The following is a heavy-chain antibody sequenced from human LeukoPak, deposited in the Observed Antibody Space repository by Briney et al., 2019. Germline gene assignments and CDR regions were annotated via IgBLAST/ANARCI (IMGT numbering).Heavy chain of an antibody. D-gene: IGHD6-13*01. V-gene: IGHV4-59*08. Sequence: SETLSLTCTVSGGSISSYYWSWIRQPPGRGLEWIGYIYYSGSTNQNPSLKSRVTISVDTSKNQFSLKLSSVTAADTAVYYCAGGGYSSLSFDYWGQGTLVAVSS. J-gene: IGHJ4*02. CDR2: IYYSGST. CDR3: AGGGYSSLSFDY. CDR1: GGSISSYY.